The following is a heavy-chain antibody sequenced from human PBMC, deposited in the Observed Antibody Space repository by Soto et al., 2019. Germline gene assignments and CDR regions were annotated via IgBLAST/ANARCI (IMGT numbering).Heavy chain of an antibody. CDR2: MSHSGGT. CDR3: ARVERGTATTVVDAFDI. J-gene: IGHJ3*02. D-gene: IGHD1-1*01. Sequence: QVQLQQWGAGLLKPSETLSLTCAVYGGFVSSGSYYWSWIRQPPGKGLEWIGEMSHSGGTHFNPSLKSRVTISVDTSKNQISLKMSSVNAADTALYYCARVERGTATTVVDAFDIWGPGTIVTVSS. CDR1: GGFVSSGSYY. V-gene: IGHV4-34*01.